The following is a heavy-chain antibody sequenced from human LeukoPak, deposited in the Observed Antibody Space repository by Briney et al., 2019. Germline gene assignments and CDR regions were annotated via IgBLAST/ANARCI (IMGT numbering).Heavy chain of an antibody. CDR3: AKVRIVVVIKGDFDY. V-gene: IGHV3-23*01. CDR1: GFTFSSYA. J-gene: IGHJ4*02. D-gene: IGHD3-22*01. Sequence: GGSLRLSCAASGFTFSSYAMSWVRQAPGKGLEWVSAISGSGGSTYYADSVKGRFTISRDNSKNTLYLQMNSLRAEDTAVYYCAKVRIVVVIKGDFDYWGQGTLVTVSS. CDR2: ISGSGGST.